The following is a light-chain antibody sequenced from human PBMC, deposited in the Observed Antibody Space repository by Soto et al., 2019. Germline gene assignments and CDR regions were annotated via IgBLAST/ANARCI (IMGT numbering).Light chain of an antibody. CDR1: QSIRYNY. Sequence: EVGLTQSPGTLSLSPGEGATLSCRASQSIRYNYLAWYQQRPGQAPRLLIHDASSRATGVPDRFSGSGSGTDFTLTIYRLEPEDFAVYYCQQSGYSPITFGQGTRLEIK. V-gene: IGKV3-20*01. CDR2: DAS. CDR3: QQSGYSPIT. J-gene: IGKJ5*01.